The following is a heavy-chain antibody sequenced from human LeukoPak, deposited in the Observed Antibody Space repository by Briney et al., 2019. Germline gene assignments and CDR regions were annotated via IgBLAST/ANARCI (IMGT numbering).Heavy chain of an antibody. J-gene: IGHJ4*02. CDR2: INPSGGST. V-gene: IGHV1-46*01. CDR3: ARTHGIREPFDY. Sequence: ASVKVSCKASGYTFTSYYMHWVRQAPGQGLEWMGVINPSGGSTSYAQKFQGRVTMTRDTSTSTVYMELSSLRSEDTAVYYCARTHGIREPFDYWGQGTLVTVSS. CDR1: GYTFTSYY. D-gene: IGHD3-3*02.